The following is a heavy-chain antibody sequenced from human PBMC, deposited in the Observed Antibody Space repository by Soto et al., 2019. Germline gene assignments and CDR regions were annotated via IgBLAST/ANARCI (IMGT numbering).Heavy chain of an antibody. J-gene: IGHJ4*02. CDR2: ISAYNGNT. Sequence: QVQLVQSGAEVKQPGASVKVSCKASGYTFTSYSISWERQAPGQGLEWMGWISAYNGNTYHARKLQGRVTMTTDTSTSTAYMELRSLRSDDTAVYYCARDVGYGLIDYWGQGPLVTVSS. CDR3: ARDVGYGLIDY. CDR1: GYTFTSYS. V-gene: IGHV1-18*01. D-gene: IGHD5-18*01.